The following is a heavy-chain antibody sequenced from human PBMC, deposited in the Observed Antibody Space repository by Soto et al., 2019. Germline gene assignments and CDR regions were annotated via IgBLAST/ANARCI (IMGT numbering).Heavy chain of an antibody. Sequence: NPSETLSLTCAVSGGSISSSNWWSWVRQPPGKGLEWIGEIYHSGSTNYNPSLKSRVIISVDKSKNQFSLKLSSVTAADTAVYYCARFSSSHYYYYGMDVWGQGTTVTVSS. V-gene: IGHV4-4*02. D-gene: IGHD2-2*01. CDR1: GGSISSSNW. J-gene: IGHJ6*02. CDR2: IYHSGST. CDR3: ARFSSSHYYYYGMDV.